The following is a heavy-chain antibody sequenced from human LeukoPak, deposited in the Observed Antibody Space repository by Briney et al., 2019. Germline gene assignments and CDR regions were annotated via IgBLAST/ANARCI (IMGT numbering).Heavy chain of an antibody. V-gene: IGHV3-53*01. CDR1: GFTVSSNY. CDR3: ARDRHYYDSGYDY. Sequence: QTGGSLRLSCAASGFTVSSNYMSWVRQAPGKGLEWVSVIYSGGSTYYADSVKGRFTISRDNSRNTLYLQMNSLRAEDTAVYYCARDRHYYDSGYDYWGQGTLVTVSS. D-gene: IGHD3-22*01. CDR2: IYSGGST. J-gene: IGHJ4*02.